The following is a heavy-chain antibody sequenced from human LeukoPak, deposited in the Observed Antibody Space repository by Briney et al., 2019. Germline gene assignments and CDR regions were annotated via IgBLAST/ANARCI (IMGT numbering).Heavy chain of an antibody. J-gene: IGHJ4*02. CDR2: IYYSVTT. CDR1: GDSISSSSYY. D-gene: IGHD3-22*01. CDR3: ARGVYYYDSSGYCGYDY. Sequence: SETLSLTCTVSGDSISSSSYYWGWIRQPPGKGLEWIGSIYYSVTTYYNPSLKSRVTISVDTSKNQFSLKLSSVTAADTAVYYCARGVYYYDSSGYCGYDYWGQGTLVTVSS. V-gene: IGHV4-39*07.